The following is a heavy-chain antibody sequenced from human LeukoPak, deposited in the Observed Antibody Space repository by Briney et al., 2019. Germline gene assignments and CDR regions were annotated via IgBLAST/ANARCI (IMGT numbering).Heavy chain of an antibody. CDR3: ARSCSPAV. D-gene: IGHD4/OR15-4a*01. V-gene: IGHV4-4*02. Sequence: SGTLSLNCAVSGGSISSTNWWNWVRQPPGKGLEWIGEIDHTGSTNYSPSLKSRLTISLDKSKNQFSLKLNSVTAADTAVYYCARSCSPAVWGQGTLVTVSS. CDR1: GGSISSTNW. CDR2: IDHTGST. J-gene: IGHJ1*01.